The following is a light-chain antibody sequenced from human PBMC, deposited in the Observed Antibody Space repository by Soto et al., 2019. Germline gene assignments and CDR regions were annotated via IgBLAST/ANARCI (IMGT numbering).Light chain of an antibody. CDR1: SCNIGSNY. CDR2: SNN. V-gene: IGLV1-47*02. J-gene: IGLJ3*02. CDR3: EAWDASLSGQAWV. Sequence: QSVLTQPPSASGTPGQRVTISCSGSSCNIGSNYVYWYQQLPAAAPKLLIYSNNQRPSRLPDLSSGSKSGTSAALAIRGIPSEDDDDYDCEAWDASLSGQAWVFGGGTKLTVL.